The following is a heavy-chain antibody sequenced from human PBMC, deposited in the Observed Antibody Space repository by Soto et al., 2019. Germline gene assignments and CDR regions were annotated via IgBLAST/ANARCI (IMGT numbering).Heavy chain of an antibody. CDR2: ISGSGGST. CDR3: AKDQGTGSLWWLDY. CDR1: GFTFSSYA. V-gene: IGHV3-23*01. Sequence: EVQLLESGGGLVQPGGSLRLSCAASGFTFSSYAMSWVRQAPGKGLEWVSGISGSGGSTNYADSVKGRFTISRDNSKNTLYLQMNGLRAEDTAVYDCAKDQGTGSLWWLDYWGQGTLVTVSS. J-gene: IGHJ4*02. D-gene: IGHD5-18*01.